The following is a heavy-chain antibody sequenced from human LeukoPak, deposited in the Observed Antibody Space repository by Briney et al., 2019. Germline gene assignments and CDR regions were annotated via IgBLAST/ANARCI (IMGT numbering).Heavy chain of an antibody. CDR2: IYYSGST. J-gene: IGHJ3*02. D-gene: IGHD3-22*01. Sequence: SETLSLTCTVSGGSISSSSYYWGWIHQPPGKGLEWIGSIYYSGSTYYNPSLKSRVTISVDTSKNQFSLKLSSVTAADTAVYYCARPMYYYDSSGYLPRSAFDIWGQRTMVTVSS. CDR3: ARPMYYYDSSGYLPRSAFDI. V-gene: IGHV4-39*01. CDR1: GGSISSSSYY.